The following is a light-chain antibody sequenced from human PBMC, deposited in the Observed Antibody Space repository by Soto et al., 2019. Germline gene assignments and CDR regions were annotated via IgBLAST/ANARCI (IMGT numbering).Light chain of an antibody. CDR3: SSYTSSSTLVV. V-gene: IGLV2-14*01. J-gene: IGLJ2*01. Sequence: QSALTQPASVSGSPGQSITISCTGTSSDVGGYNYVSWYQQHPGKAPKLMIYDVSNRPSGVSNRFSGSKSGNTASLTISGLQAEDEADYYSSSYTSSSTLVVFGRGTKLTVL. CDR1: SSDVGGYNY. CDR2: DVS.